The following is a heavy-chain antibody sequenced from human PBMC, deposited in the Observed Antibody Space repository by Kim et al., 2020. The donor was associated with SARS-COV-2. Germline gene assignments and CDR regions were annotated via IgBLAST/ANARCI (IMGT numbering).Heavy chain of an antibody. J-gene: IGHJ4*01. CDR1: GYTFSNYV. Sequence: ASVKVSCKASGYTFSNYVMNWLRQAPGQGPEWMGWIHTNTGNPTYAQVFTGRFVFSLDTSVSTAYLEISSLKAEDTAVYYCARSRSDTFDYWGQVALVTVSS. V-gene: IGHV7-4-1*02. CDR3: ARSRSDTFDY. CDR2: IHTNTGNP.